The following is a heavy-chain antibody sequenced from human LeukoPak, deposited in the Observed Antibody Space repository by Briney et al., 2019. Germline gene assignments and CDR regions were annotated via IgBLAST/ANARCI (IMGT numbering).Heavy chain of an antibody. D-gene: IGHD2-15*01. CDR1: AGSISSSSYY. CDR3: ARHRGCSGGTCYPGALDY. J-gene: IGHJ4*02. Sequence: PSETLSLTCSVSAGSISSSSYYWGWIRQAPGKGLEWIGSIYYSGSTYYNPSLKSRVTLSVDTSKNQFSLKLSSVTAADTAVYYCARHRGCSGGTCYPGALDYWGQGTLVTVSS. CDR2: IYYSGST. V-gene: IGHV4-39*01.